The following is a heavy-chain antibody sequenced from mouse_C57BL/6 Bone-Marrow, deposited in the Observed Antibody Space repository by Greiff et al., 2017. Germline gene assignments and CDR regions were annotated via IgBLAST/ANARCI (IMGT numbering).Heavy chain of an antibody. J-gene: IGHJ3*01. CDR1: YTFSRRVH. Sequence: VQLQQSGPELARPWASVKISCQAFYTFSRRVHFAIRDTNYWMPWVKQRPGQGLEWIGAIYPGNGDTSYNQKFKGQATLNADKSSSTAYMQLSSLTSEDSAVYYCAGNYYYGSGAWLAYWGQGTLVTVSA. CDR3: SEDSAVYYCAGNYYYGSGAWLAY. CDR2: GQGLEWIG. V-gene: IGHV1-87*01. D-gene: IGHD1-1*01.